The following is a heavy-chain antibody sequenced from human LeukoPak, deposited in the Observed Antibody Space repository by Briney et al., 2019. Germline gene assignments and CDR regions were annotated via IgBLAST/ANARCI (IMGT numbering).Heavy chain of an antibody. J-gene: IGHJ3*02. CDR2: IYTSGST. CDR3: ASRGSGSYFAFDI. Sequence: SETLSLTCTVSGNSISSGDNYWSWIRQPAGKGLEWIGRIYTSGSTNYNPSLKSRVTISVDASKNQFSLKLSSVTAADTAVYYCASRGSGSYFAFDIWGQGTMVTVSS. V-gene: IGHV4-61*02. D-gene: IGHD3-10*01. CDR1: GNSISSGDNY.